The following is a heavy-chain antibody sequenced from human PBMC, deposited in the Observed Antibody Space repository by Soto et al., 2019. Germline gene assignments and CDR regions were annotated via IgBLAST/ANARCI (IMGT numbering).Heavy chain of an antibody. CDR3: AKVTGNGIVNGHVDY. D-gene: IGHD2-15*01. Sequence: GGSLRLSCAASGFTFSSYAMTWVRQASGKGLEWVSAISGSGGSTYYADPVRGRFTISRDNSKNTLYLQLNSLRAEDTAVYYCAKVTGNGIVNGHVDYWGQGTLVTVSS. CDR1: GFTFSSYA. CDR2: ISGSGGST. V-gene: IGHV3-23*01. J-gene: IGHJ4*02.